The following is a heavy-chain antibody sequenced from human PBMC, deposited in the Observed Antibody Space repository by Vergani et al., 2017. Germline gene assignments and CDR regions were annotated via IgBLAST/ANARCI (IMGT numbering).Heavy chain of an antibody. CDR3: ARYSNLDYGEPDYYYGMDV. J-gene: IGHJ6*02. V-gene: IGHV3-66*02. D-gene: IGHD4-17*01. CDR1: GFTVSSNY. CDR2: IYSDGST. Sequence: EVQLVESGGGLVQPGGSLRLSCAASGFTVSSNYMSWVRQAPGKGLEGGSVIYSDGSTYYADSVKGRFTISRDNSKNTRYLQMNSLRAEDTAVYYCARYSNLDYGEPDYYYGMDVWGQGTTVTVSS.